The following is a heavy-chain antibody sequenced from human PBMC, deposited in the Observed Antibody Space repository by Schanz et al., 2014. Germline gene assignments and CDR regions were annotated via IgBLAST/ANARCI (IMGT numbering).Heavy chain of an antibody. D-gene: IGHD5-12*01. CDR1: GFIFEDYA. CDR2: ISGFGTGA. V-gene: IGHV3-23*04. J-gene: IGHJ3*01. CDR3: ARDEGKDGYNLAFDV. Sequence: EVQLVESGGGLVQPGRSLRLSCAASGFIFEDYAMYWVRQAPGKGLEWVSGISGFGTGAYYADSVKGRFSISRDNSKNTLYLQMDSLRAEDTAIYYCARDEGKDGYNLAFDVWGQGTLVTVSS.